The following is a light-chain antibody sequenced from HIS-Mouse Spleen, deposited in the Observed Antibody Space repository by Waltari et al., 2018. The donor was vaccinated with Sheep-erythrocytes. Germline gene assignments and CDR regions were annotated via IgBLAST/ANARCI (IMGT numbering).Light chain of an antibody. Sequence: AIRMTQSPSSLSASTGDRVTITCRASQGISSYLAWYQQKPGKAPKLLIYAASTLQSGVPSRFSGSGSGTDFTLTISWLQSEDFATYYCQQYYSYPLYTFGQGTKLEIK. CDR2: AAS. CDR3: QQYYSYPLYT. CDR1: QGISSY. V-gene: IGKV1-8*01. J-gene: IGKJ2*01.